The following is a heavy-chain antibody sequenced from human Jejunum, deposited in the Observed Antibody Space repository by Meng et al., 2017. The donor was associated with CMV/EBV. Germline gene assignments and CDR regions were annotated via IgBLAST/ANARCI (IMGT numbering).Heavy chain of an antibody. CDR3: AKSPGWELPFDY. CDR1: GCTFSSYA. D-gene: IGHD1-26*01. J-gene: IGHJ4*02. CDR2: ISGNGGNT. Sequence: AAAGCTFSSYAMSWVRQAPGKGLEWVSAISGNGGNTYYADSVKGRFTISRDNSKNTLYLQINSLRAEDTAVYYCAKSPGWELPFDYWGQGTLVTVSS. V-gene: IGHV3-23*01.